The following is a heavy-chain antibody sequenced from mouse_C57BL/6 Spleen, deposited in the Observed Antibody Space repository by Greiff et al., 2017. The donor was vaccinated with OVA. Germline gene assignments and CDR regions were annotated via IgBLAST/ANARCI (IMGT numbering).Heavy chain of an antibody. CDR2: IDPETGGT. Sequence: QVQLQHSGAELVRPGASVTLSCKASGYTFTDYEMHWVKQTPVHGLEWIGAIDPETGGTAYNQKFKGKAILTADKSSSTAYMELRSLTSEDSAVYYCTRWDYGSSYFDYWGQGTTLTVSS. J-gene: IGHJ2*01. D-gene: IGHD1-1*01. CDR1: GYTFTDYE. V-gene: IGHV1-15*01. CDR3: TRWDYGSSYFDY.